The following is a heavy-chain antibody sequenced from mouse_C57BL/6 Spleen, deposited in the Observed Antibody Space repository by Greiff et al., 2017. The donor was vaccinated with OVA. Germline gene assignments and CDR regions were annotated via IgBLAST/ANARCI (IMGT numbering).Heavy chain of an antibody. V-gene: IGHV1-69*01. D-gene: IGHD1-1*01. Sequence: QVQLQQPGAELVMPGASVKLSCKASGYTFTSSWLHWVKQRPGQVLAWIGELDPSDSYTNYNQKFKGQSTLTVDKSSSTAYMQLSSLTSEDSAVYYCARPHYYGSRGAMDYWGQGTSVTVAS. J-gene: IGHJ4*01. CDR2: LDPSDSYT. CDR3: ARPHYYGSRGAMDY. CDR1: GYTFTSSW.